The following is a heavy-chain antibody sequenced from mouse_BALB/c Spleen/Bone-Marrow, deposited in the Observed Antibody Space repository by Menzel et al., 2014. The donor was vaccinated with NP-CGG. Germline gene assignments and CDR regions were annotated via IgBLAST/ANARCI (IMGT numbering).Heavy chain of an antibody. CDR3: ARNGNFFAMDS. D-gene: IGHD2-1*01. CDR1: GFSLTRYG. CDR2: IWSDGST. Sequence: VQLVESGPGLVAPSQSLSITCTISGFSLTRYGVHWIRQPPGKGLEWLVVIWSDGSTTYNSALKSRLSITKDNSKSQVFLKMNSLQTDDTAMYYCARNGNFFAMDSWGQGTSVTVSS. V-gene: IGHV2-6-1*01. J-gene: IGHJ4*01.